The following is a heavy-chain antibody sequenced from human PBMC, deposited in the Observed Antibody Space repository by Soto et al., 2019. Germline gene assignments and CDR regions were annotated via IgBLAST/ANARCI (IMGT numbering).Heavy chain of an antibody. CDR2: IIPILGIA. CDR3: AGDRGGTFDLFLSFHLDV. CDR1: GGTFSSYT. V-gene: IGHV1-69*08. D-gene: IGHD3-16*01. Sequence: QVQLVQSGAEVKKPGSSVKVSCKASGGTFSSYTISWVRQAPGQGLEWMGRIIPILGIANYAQKFQGRVTNTGEKFTSPGFLELRSLRSADTAVDLCAGDRGGTFDLFLSFHLDVWGKGTTVTVSS. J-gene: IGHJ6*04.